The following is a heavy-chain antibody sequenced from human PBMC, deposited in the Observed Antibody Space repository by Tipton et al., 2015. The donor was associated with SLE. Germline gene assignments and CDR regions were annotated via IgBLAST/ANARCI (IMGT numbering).Heavy chain of an antibody. Sequence: TLSLTCTVSGDSISGHYRSWIRQPPGKGLEWIGYVYYAGSNYNPSLRSRVILSVDTSKNLIFLKLSSATAADTATYYCARDRTGYGMDVWGQGTTVIVSS. J-gene: IGHJ6*02. CDR3: ARDRTGYGMDV. D-gene: IGHD1-14*01. V-gene: IGHV4-59*11. CDR1: GDSISGHY. CDR2: VYYAGS.